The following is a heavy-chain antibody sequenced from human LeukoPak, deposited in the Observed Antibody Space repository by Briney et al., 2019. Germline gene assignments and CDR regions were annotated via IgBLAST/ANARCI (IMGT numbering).Heavy chain of an antibody. Sequence: GASVKVSCKAFGYTFDTSSISWVRQAPGQRLEWMGWISPKNGNTHYAQGAQGRVTMTTDTSRSTAYMELRSLRSDDTAVYYCTRVRNSNNWWGAFDIWGQGTMITVSS. D-gene: IGHD1-1*01. CDR2: ISPKNGNT. J-gene: IGHJ3*02. CDR3: TRVRNSNNWWGAFDI. CDR1: GYTFDTSS. V-gene: IGHV1-18*01.